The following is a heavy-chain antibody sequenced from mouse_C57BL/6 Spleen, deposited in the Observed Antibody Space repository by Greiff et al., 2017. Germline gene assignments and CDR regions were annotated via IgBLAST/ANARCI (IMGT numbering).Heavy chain of an antibody. CDR3: TNYYSNSYAMDY. CDR2: IDPEDGDT. V-gene: IGHV14-1*01. D-gene: IGHD2-5*01. Sequence: VQLQQSGAELVRPGASVKLSCTASGFNIKDYYMHWVKQRPEQGLEWIGRIDPEDGDTEYAPKFQGKATMTADTSSNTAYLQLSSLTSEDTAVYYCTNYYSNSYAMDYWGQGTSGTVSS. CDR1: GFNIKDYY. J-gene: IGHJ4*01.